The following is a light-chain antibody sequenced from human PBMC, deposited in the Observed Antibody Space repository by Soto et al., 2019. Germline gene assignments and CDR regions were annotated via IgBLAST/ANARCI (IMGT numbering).Light chain of an antibody. CDR2: SND. Sequence: QSGLTQPASASGTPGQRVTISCSGSSSNIGSNSVNWYQQLPGTAPKLLIYSNDRRPSGVPDRFSGSKSGTSASLAISGLQSEDEADYYCAAWDVRLNGYAXGTGTKVTVL. J-gene: IGLJ1*01. CDR3: AAWDVRLNGYA. CDR1: SSNIGSNS. V-gene: IGLV1-44*01.